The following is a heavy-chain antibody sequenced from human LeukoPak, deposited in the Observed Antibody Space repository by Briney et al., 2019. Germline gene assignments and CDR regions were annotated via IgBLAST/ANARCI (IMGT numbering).Heavy chain of an antibody. CDR2: ISSSGVGT. Sequence: GGSLRLSCAASGFTFSSYGMSWVRQAPGKGLEWVSSISSSGVGTYYADSVKGRFTISRDNSKNTLYLQMNSLRAEDTAVYYCAKTALVVVTAADYWGQGTLVTVSS. CDR1: GFTFSSYG. V-gene: IGHV3-23*01. CDR3: AKTALVVVTAADY. J-gene: IGHJ4*02. D-gene: IGHD2-21*02.